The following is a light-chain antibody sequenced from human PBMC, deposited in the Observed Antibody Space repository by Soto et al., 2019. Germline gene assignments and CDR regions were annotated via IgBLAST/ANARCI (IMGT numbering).Light chain of an antibody. Sequence: EIVMTQSPATLSVSPGERATLSCRASQSVSSNLAWYQQKPGQAPRLLIYGASTRATGIPARFSGSGSGTEITLTISSLQSEDFAVYYCQQYNYWPRTFGQGTKVEIK. V-gene: IGKV3-15*01. CDR1: QSVSSN. J-gene: IGKJ1*01. CDR3: QQYNYWPRT. CDR2: GAS.